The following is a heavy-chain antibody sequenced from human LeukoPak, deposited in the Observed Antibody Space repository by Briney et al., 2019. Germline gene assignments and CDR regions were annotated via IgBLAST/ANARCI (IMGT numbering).Heavy chain of an antibody. CDR2: IKQDGSEK. J-gene: IGHJ4*02. CDR3: ARRMTTVTAYFDY. Sequence: PGGSLRLSCVASGFTFSSYWMSWVRQAPGKGLEWVANIKQDGSEKYYVDSVKGRFTISRDNAKNSLYLQMNSLRAEDTAVYYCARRMTTVTAYFDYWGQGTLVTVSS. CDR1: GFTFSSYW. V-gene: IGHV3-7*01. D-gene: IGHD4-11*01.